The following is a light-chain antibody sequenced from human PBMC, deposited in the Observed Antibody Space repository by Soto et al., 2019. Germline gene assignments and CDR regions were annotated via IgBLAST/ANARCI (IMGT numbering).Light chain of an antibody. CDR2: DAS. Sequence: EIVLTQSPATLSLSPGERATLSCRASQSVSSYLAWYQQKPGQAPRLLIYDASSRATGIPARFSGSGSGTDFTLTISSLEPEDSAVYYCQQRSNWPWTFGQGTQVEIK. V-gene: IGKV3-11*01. J-gene: IGKJ1*01. CDR1: QSVSSY. CDR3: QQRSNWPWT.